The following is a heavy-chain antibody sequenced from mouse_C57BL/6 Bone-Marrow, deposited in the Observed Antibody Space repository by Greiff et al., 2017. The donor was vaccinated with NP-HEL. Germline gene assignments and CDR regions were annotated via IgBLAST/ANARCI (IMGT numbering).Heavy chain of an antibody. V-gene: IGHV3-8*01. D-gene: IGHD4-1*01. CDR2: ISYSGST. CDR1: GYSITSDY. Sequence: EVNLVESGPGLAKPSQTLSLTCSVTGYSITSDYWNWIRKFPGNKLEYMGYISYSGSTYYNPSLKSRISITRDTSKNQYYLQLNSVTTEDTATYYCARSKLGRGSYFDVWGTGTTVTVSS. CDR3: ARSKLGRGSYFDV. J-gene: IGHJ1*03.